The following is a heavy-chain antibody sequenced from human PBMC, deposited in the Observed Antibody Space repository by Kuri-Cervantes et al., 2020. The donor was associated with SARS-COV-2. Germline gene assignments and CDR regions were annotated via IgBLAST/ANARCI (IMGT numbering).Heavy chain of an antibody. J-gene: IGHJ4*02. CDR2: ISYDGSNK. D-gene: IGHD2-21*02. Sequence: GGSLRLSCAASGFTFSSYGMHWVRQAPGKGLEWVAVISYDGSNKYYADSVKGRFTISRDNSKNTLYLQMNSLRAEDTAVYYCSKDCGGDCYLDYWGQGTLVTVSS. CDR1: GFTFSSYG. V-gene: IGHV3-30*18. CDR3: SKDCGGDCYLDY.